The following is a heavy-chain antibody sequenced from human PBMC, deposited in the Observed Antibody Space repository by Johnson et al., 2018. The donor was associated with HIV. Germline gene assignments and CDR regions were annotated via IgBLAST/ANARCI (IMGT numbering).Heavy chain of an antibody. Sequence: VQLVESGGGLVQPGGSLRLSCAASRLTFSNYWMHWVRQAPGKGLVWVSRISSDGSSTYYADSVKGRFTISRDNARNTMFLQMNSLRAEDTAVYYCARSGPNWAFDFWGQGTMVTVSS. CDR1: RLTFSNYW. D-gene: IGHD1-1*01. V-gene: IGHV3-74*02. CDR2: ISSDGSST. CDR3: ARSGPNWAFDF. J-gene: IGHJ3*01.